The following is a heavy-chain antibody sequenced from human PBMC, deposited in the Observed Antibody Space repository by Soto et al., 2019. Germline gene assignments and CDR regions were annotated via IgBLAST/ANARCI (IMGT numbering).Heavy chain of an antibody. CDR3: ARDKQLVLENYYGMDV. CDR1: GGSISSGGNY. Sequence: QVQLQESGPGLVKPSQTLSITCTVSGGSISSGGNYRSRIRQHPGQGPEWIRYIYYSGSTYYNPSLKSRVTISVDTSKNQFSLKLSSVTAADTAGYYCARDKQLVLENYYGMDVWGQGTTVSVSS. J-gene: IGHJ6*02. V-gene: IGHV4-31*03. CDR2: IYYSGST. D-gene: IGHD6-6*01.